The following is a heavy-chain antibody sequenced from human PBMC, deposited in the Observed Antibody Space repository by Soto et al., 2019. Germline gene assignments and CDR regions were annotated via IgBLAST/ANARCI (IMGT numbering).Heavy chain of an antibody. CDR2: IWYDGSNK. CDR1: GFTFSSYG. Sequence: PGGSLRLSCAASGFTFSSYGMHWVRQAPGKGLEGVAVIWYDGSNKYYADSVKGRFTISRDNSKNTLYLQMNSLRAEDTAVYYCARDRRIAALHYYYGMDVWGQGTTVTVSS. CDR3: ARDRRIAALHYYYGMDV. J-gene: IGHJ6*02. D-gene: IGHD6-6*01. V-gene: IGHV3-33*01.